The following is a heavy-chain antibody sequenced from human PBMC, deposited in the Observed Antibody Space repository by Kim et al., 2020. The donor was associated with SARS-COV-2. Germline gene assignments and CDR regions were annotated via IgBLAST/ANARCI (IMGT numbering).Heavy chain of an antibody. J-gene: IGHJ3*02. CDR1: GFTFSSYS. V-gene: IGHV3-48*02. Sequence: GGSLRLSCAASGFTFSSYSMNWVRQAPGKGLEWVSYISSSSSTIYYADSVKGRFTISRDNAKNSLYLQMNSLRDEDTAVYYCARDQALPTMIVVVGAFDIWGQGTMVTVSS. D-gene: IGHD3-22*01. CDR2: ISSSSSTI. CDR3: ARDQALPTMIVVVGAFDI.